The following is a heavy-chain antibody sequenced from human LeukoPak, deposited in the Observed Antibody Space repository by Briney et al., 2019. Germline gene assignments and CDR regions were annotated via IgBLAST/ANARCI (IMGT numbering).Heavy chain of an antibody. J-gene: IGHJ5*02. CDR2: INPSGGST. CDR3: ARGGRNYGGFDP. D-gene: IGHD4-17*01. V-gene: IGHV1-46*01. Sequence: GASVKVSCTASGYTFTSYYMHWVRQAPGQGLEWMGIINPSGGSTSYAQKFQGRVTMTGDTSTSTVYMELSSLRSEDTAVYYCARGGRNYGGFDPWGQGTLVTVSS. CDR1: GYTFTSYY.